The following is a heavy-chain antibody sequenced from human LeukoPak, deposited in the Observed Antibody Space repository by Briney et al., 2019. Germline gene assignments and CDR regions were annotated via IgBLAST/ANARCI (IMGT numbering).Heavy chain of an antibody. CDR2: INHSGST. CDR3: ARGLRWYYYYMDV. J-gene: IGHJ6*03. D-gene: IGHD2-15*01. CDR1: GGSFSGYY. Sequence: SETLSLTCAVYGGSFSGYYWSWIRQPPGKGLEWIGEINHSGSTNYNPSLKSRVTISVDTSKNQFSLKLSSVTAADTAVYYCARGLRWYYYYMDVWGKGTTVTVSS. V-gene: IGHV4-34*01.